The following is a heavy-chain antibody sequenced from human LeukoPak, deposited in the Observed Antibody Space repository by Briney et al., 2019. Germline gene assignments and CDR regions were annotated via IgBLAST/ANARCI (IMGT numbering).Heavy chain of an antibody. Sequence: GGSLRLSCAASGFTFSSYWMHWVRHAPGKGLVWVSRINSDGSSTSYADSVKGRFTISRDNAKNTLYLQMNSLRAEDTAVYYCARVKYYDFGGNTWYGMDVWGQGTTVTVSS. CDR2: INSDGSST. CDR3: ARVKYYDFGGNTWYGMDV. V-gene: IGHV3-74*01. D-gene: IGHD3-3*01. J-gene: IGHJ6*02. CDR1: GFTFSSYW.